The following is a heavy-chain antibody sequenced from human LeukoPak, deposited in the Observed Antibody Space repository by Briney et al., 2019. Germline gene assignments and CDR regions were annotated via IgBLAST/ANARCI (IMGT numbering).Heavy chain of an antibody. D-gene: IGHD2-15*01. J-gene: IGHJ6*03. Sequence: SETLSLTCTVSGGSISSYYWSWIRQPAGKGLEWIGRIYTSGSTNYNLSLKSRVTMSVDTSKNQFSLKLSSVTAADTAVYYCARDSHVELPYAHTHYYMDVWGKGTTVTVSS. V-gene: IGHV4-4*07. CDR1: GGSISSYY. CDR2: IYTSGST. CDR3: ARDSHVELPYAHTHYYMDV.